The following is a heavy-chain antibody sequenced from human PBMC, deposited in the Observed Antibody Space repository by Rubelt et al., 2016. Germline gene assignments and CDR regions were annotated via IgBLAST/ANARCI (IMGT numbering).Heavy chain of an antibody. CDR3: ARGLARAAAAPRRLWFDP. CDR1: GGSFSGYY. J-gene: IGHJ5*02. Sequence: QVQLQQWGAGLLKPSETLSLTCAVYGGSFSGYYWSWIRQPPGQGLAWIGEMIHSGSHSYNPSLKSRVTISVDTSKNHVSLKLSSVTAADTAVYYCARGLARAAAAPRRLWFDPWGQGTLVTVSS. V-gene: IGHV4-34*01. CDR2: MIHSGSH. D-gene: IGHD6-13*01.